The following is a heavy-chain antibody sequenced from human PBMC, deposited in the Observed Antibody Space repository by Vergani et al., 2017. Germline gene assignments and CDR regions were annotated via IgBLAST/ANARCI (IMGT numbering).Heavy chain of an antibody. J-gene: IGHJ2*01. V-gene: IGHV3-23*01. D-gene: IGHD2-2*01. CDR1: GFTFTTYA. CDR3: AIRASDCRSTRCYEYFDL. CDR2: IRDSGGST. Sequence: EVQLLESGGGLVQPGGSLRLSCEASGFTFTTYAMTWVRQAPGKGLEWVSFIRDSGGSTKYADSVKGRFTISRDNSKNTLYLQMNSLRAEDTAVYYCAIRASDCRSTRCYEYFDLWGRGTLVTVSS.